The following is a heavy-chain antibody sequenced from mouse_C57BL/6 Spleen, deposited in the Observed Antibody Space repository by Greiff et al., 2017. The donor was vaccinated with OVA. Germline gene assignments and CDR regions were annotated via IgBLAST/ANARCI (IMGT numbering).Heavy chain of an antibody. CDR2: IDPSDSDT. D-gene: IGHD2-1*01. V-gene: IGHV1-52*01. Sequence: VQLQQSGAELVRPGSSVKLSCKASGYTFTSYWMHWVKQRPIQGLEWIGNIDPSDSDTHYNQKFKDKATLTVDKSSSTAYMQLSSLTSEDSAVYCCARVSPYAMDYWGQGTSVTVSS. CDR1: GYTFTSYW. J-gene: IGHJ4*01. CDR3: ARVSPYAMDY.